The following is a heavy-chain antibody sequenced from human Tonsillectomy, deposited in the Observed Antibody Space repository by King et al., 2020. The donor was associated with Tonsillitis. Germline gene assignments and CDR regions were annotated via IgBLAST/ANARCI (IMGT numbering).Heavy chain of an antibody. CDR1: GGSISSHY. D-gene: IGHD1-26*01. CDR3: AREAGATRYFDY. J-gene: IGHJ4*02. V-gene: IGHV4-4*07. Sequence: QLQESGTGLVKPSETLSLTCTVSGGSISSHYWSWIRQPAGKGLEWIGLIYSSGSTSYNPSLKSRVTMTIDTSKNQLSLKLTAVTAADTAVYYCAREAGATRYFDYWGQGTLVTVSS. CDR2: IYSSGST.